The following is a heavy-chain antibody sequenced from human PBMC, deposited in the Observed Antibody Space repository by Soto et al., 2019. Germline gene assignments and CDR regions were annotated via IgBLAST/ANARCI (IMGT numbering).Heavy chain of an antibody. CDR3: AGTTMVRGVMNYYYYYGMDV. Sequence: LGESLKISCKGSGYSFTSYWIGWVRQMPGKGLEWMGIIYPGDSDTRYSPSFQGQVTISADKSISTAYLQWSSLKASDTAMYYCAGTTMVRGVMNYYYYYGMDVWGQGTTVTVSS. CDR2: IYPGDSDT. J-gene: IGHJ6*02. V-gene: IGHV5-51*01. D-gene: IGHD3-10*01. CDR1: GYSFTSYW.